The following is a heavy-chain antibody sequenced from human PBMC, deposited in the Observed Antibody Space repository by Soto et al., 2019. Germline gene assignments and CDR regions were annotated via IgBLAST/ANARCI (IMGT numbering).Heavy chain of an antibody. Sequence: SETLSLTCTVSGGSISSSSYYWDWIRQPPGKGLEWIGSIYYSGSTYYNPSLKSRVTISVDTSKNQFSLKLSSVTAADTAVYYCASHRSYYYDSSGYLYYYYYGMDVWGQGTTVTVSS. CDR2: IYYSGST. V-gene: IGHV4-39*01. D-gene: IGHD3-22*01. J-gene: IGHJ6*02. CDR3: ASHRSYYYDSSGYLYYYYYGMDV. CDR1: GGSISSSSYY.